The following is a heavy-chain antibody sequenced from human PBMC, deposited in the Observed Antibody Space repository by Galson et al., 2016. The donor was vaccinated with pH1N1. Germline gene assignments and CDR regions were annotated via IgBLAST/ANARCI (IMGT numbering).Heavy chain of an antibody. CDR1: GINFNSYD. CDR2: IRYNGRDM. Sequence: SLRLSCAASGINFNSYDIHWVRQAPGKGLEWVAFIRYNGRDMFYADSVKGRFRVSRDNSKNTLYLQMNSLRTEDTAIYYCAKVESSPVGLWGWGTLVAVSS. V-gene: IGHV3-30*02. CDR3: AKVESSPVGL. J-gene: IGHJ1*01. D-gene: IGHD3-22*01.